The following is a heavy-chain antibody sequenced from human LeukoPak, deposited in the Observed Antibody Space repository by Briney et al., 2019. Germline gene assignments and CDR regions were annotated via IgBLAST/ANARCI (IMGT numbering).Heavy chain of an antibody. CDR3: GRATYCRGNTPCIDY. Sequence: GASVKVSCKASGYTFTTYGLNWVRQAPGLGLEWMGWINTDTGTPTYAQGFTGRFVFSLDTSVSTAYLQISSLKAEDTAVHYCGRATYCRGNTPCIDYWGQGTLVTVSS. J-gene: IGHJ4*02. CDR1: GYTFTTYG. CDR2: INTDTGTP. D-gene: IGHD4-23*01. V-gene: IGHV7-4-1*02.